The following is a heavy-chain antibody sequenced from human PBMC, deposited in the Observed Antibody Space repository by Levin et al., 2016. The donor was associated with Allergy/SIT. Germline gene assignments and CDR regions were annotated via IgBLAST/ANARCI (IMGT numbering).Heavy chain of an antibody. J-gene: IGHJ4*02. CDR3: AREKGRYYGSGSYYPYYFDY. D-gene: IGHD3-10*01. CDR2: INPSGGST. V-gene: IGHV1-46*01. Sequence: GRQAPGQGLEWMGIINPSGGSTSYAQKFQGRVTMTRDTSTSTVYMELSSLRSEDTAVYYCAREKGRYYGSGSYYPYYFDYWGQGTLVTVSS.